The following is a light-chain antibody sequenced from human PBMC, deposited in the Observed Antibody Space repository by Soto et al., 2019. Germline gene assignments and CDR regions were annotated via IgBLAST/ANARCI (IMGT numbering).Light chain of an antibody. CDR2: RSD. J-gene: IGLJ1*01. CDR3: SAWDDSLNGRV. CDR1: SSNIGVKT. V-gene: IGLV1-44*01. Sequence: QSVLTQPPSVSGTPGQRVTISCSGSSSNIGVKTVNWYQQFPGSAPNLLIFRSDQRPSGVPDRFSGSKSGTSASLAISGLQAEDEADYYCSAWDDSLNGRVFGTGTKLTVL.